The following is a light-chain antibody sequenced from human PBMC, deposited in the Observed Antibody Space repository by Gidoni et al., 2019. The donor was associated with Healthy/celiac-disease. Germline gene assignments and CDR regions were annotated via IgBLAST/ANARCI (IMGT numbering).Light chain of an antibody. CDR1: QSGLYSSNNKSY. V-gene: IGKV4-1*01. Sequence: DIVLHPSPDSLDVSLGETATITCKSSQSGLYSSNNKSYLAWYQQKPGQPPKLLIYWASTRESGIPDRFSGSGSGTEFTLTISSLQAEDVAVYYCQQYYSTPLTFGQGTKLEIK. CDR2: WAS. J-gene: IGKJ2*01. CDR3: QQYYSTPLT.